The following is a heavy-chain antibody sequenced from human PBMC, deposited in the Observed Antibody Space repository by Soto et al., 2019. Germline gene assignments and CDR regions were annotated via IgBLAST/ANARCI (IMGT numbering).Heavy chain of an antibody. CDR3: AKELGVGYGDYVFSLGDY. V-gene: IGHV3-23*01. Sequence: EVQLLESGGGLVQPGGSLRLSCAASGFTFSSYAMSWVRQAPGKGLEWVSAISGSGGSTYYADSVKGRFTISRDNSKNTLYLQMNSLRAEDTAVYYCAKELGVGYGDYVFSLGDYWGQGTLVTVSS. J-gene: IGHJ4*02. CDR1: GFTFSSYA. CDR2: ISGSGGST. D-gene: IGHD4-17*01.